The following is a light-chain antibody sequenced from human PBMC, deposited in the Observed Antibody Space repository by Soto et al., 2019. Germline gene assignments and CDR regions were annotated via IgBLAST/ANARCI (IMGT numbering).Light chain of an antibody. CDR3: QQSNDWPLS. V-gene: IGKV3-15*01. J-gene: IGKJ4*01. CDR2: GAS. Sequence: EIVMTQSPATLSVSPGERVTLSCRASQSVNSNLAWYQQNPGQAPRLLIYGASTRATGIPARFSGSGSGTEFTLTIRSLQSEDFGVYYCQQSNDWPLSFGGGTKVEIK. CDR1: QSVNSN.